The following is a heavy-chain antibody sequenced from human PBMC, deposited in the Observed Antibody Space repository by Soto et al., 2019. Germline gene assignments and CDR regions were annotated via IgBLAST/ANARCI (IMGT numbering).Heavy chain of an antibody. CDR3: ARDGNDYIWGSYRYLPIPFDY. J-gene: IGHJ4*02. CDR1: GFTFSDYY. CDR2: ISSSGSTI. Sequence: GGSLRLSCAASGFTFSDYYMSWIRQAPGKGLKRVSYISSSGSTIYYADSVKGRFTISRDNAKNSLYLQMNSLRAEDTAVYYCARDGNDYIWGSYRYLPIPFDYWGQGTLVTVSS. D-gene: IGHD3-16*02. V-gene: IGHV3-11*01.